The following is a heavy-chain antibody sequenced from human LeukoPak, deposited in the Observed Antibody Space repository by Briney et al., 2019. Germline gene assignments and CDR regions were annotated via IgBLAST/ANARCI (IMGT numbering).Heavy chain of an antibody. Sequence: GGSLRLSCAASGFTFSSYSMNWVRQAPGKGLEWVSAISSSGGGTYYADSVKGRFTISRDNSKDTLYLQMDSLRAEDTAIYYCAKHDSMTGYFPWGQGTLVTVSS. CDR3: AKHDSMTGYFP. J-gene: IGHJ5*02. CDR2: ISSSGGGT. V-gene: IGHV3-23*01. CDR1: GFTFSSYS. D-gene: IGHD3-9*01.